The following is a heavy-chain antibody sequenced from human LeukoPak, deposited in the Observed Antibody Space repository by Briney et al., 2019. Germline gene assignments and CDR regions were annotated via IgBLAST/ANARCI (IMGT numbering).Heavy chain of an antibody. CDR1: GYTFTSYG. CDR3: ARAVVTIFGVPYYMDV. V-gene: IGHV1-18*01. J-gene: IGHJ6*03. CDR2: ISAYNGNT. D-gene: IGHD3-3*01. Sequence: GASVKVSCKASGYTFTSYGISWVRQAPGQGLEWMGWISAYNGNTNYAQKLQGRVTMTTDTSTSTAYMELRSLRPDDTAVYYCARAVVTIFGVPYYMDVWGKGTTVTVSS.